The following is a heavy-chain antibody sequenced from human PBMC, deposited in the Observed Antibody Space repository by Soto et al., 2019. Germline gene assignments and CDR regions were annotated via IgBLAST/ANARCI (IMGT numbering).Heavy chain of an antibody. Sequence: GASVKVSCKASGGTFSSYAISWVRQAPGQGLEWMGGIIPIFGTANYAQKFQGRVTITADESTSTAYMELSSLRSEDTAVYYCARGPVLHRGSSSGYPGGYYFDYWGQGTLVTVSS. CDR1: GGTFSSYA. CDR2: IIPIFGTA. D-gene: IGHD3-22*01. CDR3: ARGPVLHRGSSSGYPGGYYFDY. J-gene: IGHJ4*02. V-gene: IGHV1-69*13.